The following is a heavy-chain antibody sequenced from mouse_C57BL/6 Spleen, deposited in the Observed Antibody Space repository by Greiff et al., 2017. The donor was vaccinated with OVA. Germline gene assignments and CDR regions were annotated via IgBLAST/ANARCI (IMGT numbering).Heavy chain of an antibody. CDR3: ARSRGYYGNYFDV. J-gene: IGHJ1*03. CDR2: INPSNGGT. CDR1: GYTFTSYW. V-gene: IGHV1-53*01. D-gene: IGHD1-1*01. Sequence: VQLQQPGTELVKPGASVKLSCKASGYTFTSYWMHWVKQRPGQGLEWIGNINPSNGGTNYNEKFKSKATLTVDKSSSTAYMQLSSLTSEDSAVYYCARSRGYYGNYFDVWGTGTTVTVSS.